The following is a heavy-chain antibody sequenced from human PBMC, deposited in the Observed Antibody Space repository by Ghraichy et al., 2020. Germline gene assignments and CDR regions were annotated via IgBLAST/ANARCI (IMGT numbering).Heavy chain of an antibody. CDR3: AKGGRGSSGYYAFDI. D-gene: IGHD3-22*01. CDR1: GITFSSYA. J-gene: IGHJ3*02. CDR2: ISGGGGST. Sequence: GGSLRLSCAASGITFSSYAMSWVRQAPGKGLEWVSAISGGGGSTFYADSVKGRFTISRDNSKNTLYLQMNSLRADDTAVYYCAKGGRGSSGYYAFDIWGQGTMVTVSS. V-gene: IGHV3-23*01.